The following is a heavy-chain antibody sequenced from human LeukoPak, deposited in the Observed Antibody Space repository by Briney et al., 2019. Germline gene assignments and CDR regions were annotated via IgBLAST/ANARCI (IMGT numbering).Heavy chain of an antibody. V-gene: IGHV4-59*08. CDR1: GGSISSYY. CDR2: IYYSGST. D-gene: IGHD4-11*01. J-gene: IGHJ4*02. CDR3: ARSNYSITYYFDY. Sequence: PSETLSLTCTVSGGSISSYYWSWIRQPPGKGLEWIGYIYYSGSTNYNPSLKSRVTISVDTSKNQFSLKLSSVTAADTAVYYCARSNYSITYYFDYWGQGTLVTVSS.